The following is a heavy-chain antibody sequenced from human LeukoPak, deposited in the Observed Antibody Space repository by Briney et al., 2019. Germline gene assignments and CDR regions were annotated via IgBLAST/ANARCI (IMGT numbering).Heavy chain of an antibody. CDR1: GFTFSSYA. Sequence: GGSLRLSCSASGFTFSSYAMHWVRQAPGKGLEYASAISSNGGSTYYADSVKGRFTISRDNSKNTLYLQMSSLRAEDTAVYYCVSSGYSSGWFDYWGQGTLVTVSS. CDR3: VSSGYSSGWFDY. V-gene: IGHV3-64D*06. CDR2: ISSNGGST. D-gene: IGHD6-19*01. J-gene: IGHJ4*02.